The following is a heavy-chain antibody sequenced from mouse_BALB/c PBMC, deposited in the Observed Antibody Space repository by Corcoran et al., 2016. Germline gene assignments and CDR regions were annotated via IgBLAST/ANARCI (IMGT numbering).Heavy chain of an antibody. J-gene: IGHJ1*01. CDR3: ARDWDLYFDV. V-gene: IGHV1-26*01. CDR2: INPNNGGT. CDR1: GYTFTDYY. D-gene: IGHD4-1*01. Sequence: EVQLQQSGPELVKPGASVKKSCKASGYTFTDYYMKRVKQSHGKSLEWIGDINPNNGGTSYNQKFKGKATLTVDKSSSTAYMQLNSLTSEDSAVYYCARDWDLYFDVWGAGTTVTVSS.